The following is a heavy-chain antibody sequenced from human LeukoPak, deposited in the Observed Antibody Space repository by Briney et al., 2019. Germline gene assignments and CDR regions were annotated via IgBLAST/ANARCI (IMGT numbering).Heavy chain of an antibody. CDR1: GFTFSRYA. D-gene: IGHD5-18*01. J-gene: IGHJ4*02. CDR2: ITESGNIP. CDR3: AKALSAYNYGVDF. Sequence: GGSLRLSCAASGFTFSRYAMSWVRQAPGKGLEWVSAITESGNIPYSADSVKGRFTISRDNSKNTLYLQMNSLRAGDTAVYYCAKALSAYNYGVDFWGQGTLVTVSS. V-gene: IGHV3-23*01.